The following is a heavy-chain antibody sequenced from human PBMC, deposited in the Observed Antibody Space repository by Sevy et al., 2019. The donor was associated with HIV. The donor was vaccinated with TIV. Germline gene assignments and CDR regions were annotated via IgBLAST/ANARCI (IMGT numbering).Heavy chain of an antibody. CDR2: IYHTGST. V-gene: IGHV4-30-2*06. J-gene: IGHJ3*01. Sequence: SETLSLTCAVSGGSISSGVYSWNWIRQSPGKDLEWIGYIYHTGSTYYNPSLKSRLTMSVDMSKNQFSLKMNCLTAADTAVYYCARDGGTLTTPGAFDFWGQGTMVTVSS. D-gene: IGHD4-4*01. CDR3: ARDGGTLTTPGAFDF. CDR1: GGSISSGVYS.